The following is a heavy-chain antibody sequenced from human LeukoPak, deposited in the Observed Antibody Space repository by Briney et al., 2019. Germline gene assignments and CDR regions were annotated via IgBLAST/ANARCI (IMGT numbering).Heavy chain of an antibody. D-gene: IGHD3-16*01. CDR1: GYTFGSYW. J-gene: IGHJ4*02. CDR3: VRDNGGEHL. Sequence: PGGSLRLSCAASGYTFGSYWMYWVRQAPGKGLVWVSRINNDGSSTIYADSVKGRFTISRDNAKNTLYLHMNSLRDDDTAVYYCVRDNGGEHLWGQGTLVTVSS. CDR2: INNDGSST. V-gene: IGHV3-74*01.